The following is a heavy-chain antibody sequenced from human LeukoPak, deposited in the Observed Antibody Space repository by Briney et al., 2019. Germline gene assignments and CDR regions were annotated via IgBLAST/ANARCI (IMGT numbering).Heavy chain of an antibody. CDR3: ARHVSPGGYSHGYFDY. J-gene: IGHJ4*02. D-gene: IGHD5-18*01. V-gene: IGHV4-39*01. CDR1: GGSIIISYY. CDR2: IYYSGST. Sequence: PSETLSLTCTVSGGSIIISYYWGWIRQPPGKGLEWIGSIYYSGSTYYNPSLKSRVTISVDTSKNQFSLKLSSVTAADTAVYYCARHVSPGGYSHGYFDYWGQGTLVTVSS.